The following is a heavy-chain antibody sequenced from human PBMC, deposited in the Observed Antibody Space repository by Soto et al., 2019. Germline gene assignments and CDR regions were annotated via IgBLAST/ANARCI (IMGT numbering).Heavy chain of an antibody. V-gene: IGHV3-33*01. D-gene: IGHD6-19*01. CDR1: GFTFSSYG. CDR2: IWYDGSNK. J-gene: IGHJ4*02. Sequence: GGSLRLSCAASGFTFSSYGMHWVRQAPGKGLEWVAVIWYDGSNKYYADSVKGRFTISRDNSKNTLYLQMNSLRAEDTAVYYCARDRGQESWLGPDFDYWGQGTLVTVSS. CDR3: ARDRGQESWLGPDFDY.